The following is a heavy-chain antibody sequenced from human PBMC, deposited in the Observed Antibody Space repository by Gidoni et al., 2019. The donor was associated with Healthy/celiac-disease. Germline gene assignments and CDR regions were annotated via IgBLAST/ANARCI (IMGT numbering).Heavy chain of an antibody. CDR1: GFTFSSYS. J-gene: IGHJ4*02. CDR3: ARDLRELPEPGQTRFDGDYFDY. D-gene: IGHD1-26*01. CDR2: ISSSSSTI. V-gene: IGHV3-48*02. Sequence: EVQLVESGGGLVQPGGSLRLSCAASGFTFSSYSMNWVRQAPGKGLEWVSYISSSSSTIYYADSVKGRFTISRDNAKNSLYLQMNSLRDEDTAVYYCARDLRELPEPGQTRFDGDYFDYWGQGTLVTVSS.